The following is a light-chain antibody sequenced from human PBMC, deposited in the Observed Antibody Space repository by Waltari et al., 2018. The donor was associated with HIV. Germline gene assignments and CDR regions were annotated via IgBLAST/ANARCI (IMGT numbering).Light chain of an antibody. Sequence: QSTLTQPASVSGSPGQSITISCTGSTSDFGLYNFISWYQQHPGGVPKGIIYEVFRLPSGISSRFSGSRSAQTASLTISWLQPEDEADYYCASFTSNYTLIFGGGTKVTVL. J-gene: IGLJ2*01. V-gene: IGLV2-23*02. CDR2: EVF. CDR3: ASFTSNYTLI. CDR1: TSDFGLYNF.